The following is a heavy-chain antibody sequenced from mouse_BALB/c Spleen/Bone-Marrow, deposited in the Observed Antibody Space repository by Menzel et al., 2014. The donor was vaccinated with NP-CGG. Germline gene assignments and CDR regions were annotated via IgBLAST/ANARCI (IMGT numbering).Heavy chain of an antibody. Sequence: DVKLQESGPGLVKPSQTVSLTCTVTGISITTGNYRWSWIRQFPGNKLEWIGYIYYSGTITYNPSLTSRTTITRDTSKNQFFLEMTPLTAEDTATYYCARDGGDVDFDYWGQGTTLTVSS. CDR3: ARDGGDVDFDY. D-gene: IGHD2-13*01. CDR2: IYYSGTI. J-gene: IGHJ2*01. CDR1: GISITTGNYR. V-gene: IGHV3-5*02.